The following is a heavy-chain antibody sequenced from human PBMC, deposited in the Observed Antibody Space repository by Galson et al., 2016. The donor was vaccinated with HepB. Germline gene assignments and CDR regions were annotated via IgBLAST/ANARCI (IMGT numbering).Heavy chain of an antibody. CDR2: IYSGGST. V-gene: IGHV3-66*01. Sequence: LRLSCAASGFTVFNNYMTWVRQAPGKGLEWVSLIYSGGSTHYADSVKGRFTISRDSSKNTLYLQMNNLRAEDTAVYYWTRSQISGVVNGPYWGQGTLVTVSS. CDR1: GFTVFNNY. J-gene: IGHJ4*02. D-gene: IGHD3-3*01. CDR3: TRSQISGVVNGPY.